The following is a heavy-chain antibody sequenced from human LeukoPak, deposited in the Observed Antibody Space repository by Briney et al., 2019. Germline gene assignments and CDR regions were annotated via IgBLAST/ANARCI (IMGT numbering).Heavy chain of an antibody. Sequence: SETLSLTCTVSGGSISSNYWNWVWQRPGKGLGWIGYAYYSGSTNYSPSLKSRVTISVDTSKKQFSLKLSSVTAADTAVYYCARGRDTPGYYYGMDVWGQGTTVTVSS. CDR3: ARGRDTPGYYYGMDV. V-gene: IGHV4-59*01. J-gene: IGHJ6*02. D-gene: IGHD2-15*01. CDR1: GGSISSNY. CDR2: AYYSGST.